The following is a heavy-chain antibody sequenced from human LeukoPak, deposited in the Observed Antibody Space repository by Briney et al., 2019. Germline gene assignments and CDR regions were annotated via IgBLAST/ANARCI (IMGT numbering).Heavy chain of an antibody. CDR2: IYYNGST. V-gene: IGHV4-59*12. CDR3: SRYDSDTGDFDP. D-gene: IGHD3-10*01. CDR1: GGSFSGYY. Sequence: SETLSLACAVYGGSFSGYYWSWIRQPPGKGLEWIGYIYYNGSTNYNPSFKSRVSISIDRSRTQFSLKLSSVTAADTAFYYCSRYDSDTGDFDPWGQGTLVTISS. J-gene: IGHJ5*02.